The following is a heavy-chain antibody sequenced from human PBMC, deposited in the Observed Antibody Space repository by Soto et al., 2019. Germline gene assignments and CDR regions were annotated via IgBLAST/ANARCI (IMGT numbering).Heavy chain of an antibody. D-gene: IGHD4-17*01. CDR1: GGTFSSYA. Sequence: QVQLVQSGAEVKKPGSSVKVSCKASGGTFSSYAISWVRQAPGQGLEWMGGIIPIFGTANYAQKFQGRVTITADESTSTAYMELSSLRSEDTAVYYCTTYGGSLDQYYYYGMDVWGQGTTVTVSS. V-gene: IGHV1-69*01. J-gene: IGHJ6*02. CDR3: TTYGGSLDQYYYYGMDV. CDR2: IIPIFGTA.